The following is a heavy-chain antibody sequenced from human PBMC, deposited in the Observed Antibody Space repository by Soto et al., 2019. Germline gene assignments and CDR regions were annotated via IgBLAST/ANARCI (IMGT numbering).Heavy chain of an antibody. V-gene: IGHV1-2*02. D-gene: IGHD1-26*01. CDR2: IGPESGAT. Sequence: ASVKVSCEASGYTFTGHYIHGVRQAPERGREWMGEIGPESGATRYAQKFQGRVTMTMDMSTTTVYMELSNLSPDDTAVYYCGLGRSGQKAVYSWGQGTQVTVSS. CDR1: GYTFTGHY. J-gene: IGHJ1*01. CDR3: GLGRSGQKAVYS.